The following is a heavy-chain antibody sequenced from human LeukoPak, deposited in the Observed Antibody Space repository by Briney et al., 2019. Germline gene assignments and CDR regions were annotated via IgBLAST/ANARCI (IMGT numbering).Heavy chain of an antibody. CDR1: GFIFNIYA. V-gene: IGHV3-23*01. J-gene: IGHJ4*02. CDR3: AKAFAFVGANFFDY. CDR2: IGDTT. Sequence: GGSLRLSCAASGFIFNIYAMSWVRQAPGKGLEWVSAIGDTTYYADSVEGRFTISRDNSKNTLYLQMNSLRAEDAAIYYCAKAFAFVGANFFDYWGQGTLVTVSS. D-gene: IGHD1-26*01.